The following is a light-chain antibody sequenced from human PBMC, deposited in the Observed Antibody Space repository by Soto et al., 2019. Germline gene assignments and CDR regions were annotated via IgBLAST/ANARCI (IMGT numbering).Light chain of an antibody. Sequence: DIQMTQSPSSMSASVVDRVTITCRASQSISSYLNWYQQKPGKAPKLLIYAASSLQSGVPSRFSGSGSGTDFTLTISSLQPEDFATYYCQQSYSTPKCTFGQGTKLEIK. V-gene: IGKV1-39*01. CDR3: QQSYSTPKCT. CDR1: QSISSY. J-gene: IGKJ2*02. CDR2: AAS.